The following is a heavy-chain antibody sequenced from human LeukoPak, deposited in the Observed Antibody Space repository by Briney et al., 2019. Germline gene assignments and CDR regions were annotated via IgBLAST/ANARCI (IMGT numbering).Heavy chain of an antibody. CDR2: ISGSGGST. CDR1: GFTLSSYA. V-gene: IGHV3-23*01. D-gene: IGHD3-10*01. CDR3: ATWFRELLSHYFDY. Sequence: GGSLRLSCAASGFTLSSYAMNWVRQAPGKGLEWVSGISGSGGSTYYADSVKGRFTISRDNSKNTLYLQMNSLRAEVTAVYYCATWFRELLSHYFDYWGQGTLVTVSS. J-gene: IGHJ4*02.